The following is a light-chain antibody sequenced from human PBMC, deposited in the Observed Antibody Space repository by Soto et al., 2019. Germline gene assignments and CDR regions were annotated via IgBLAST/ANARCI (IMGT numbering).Light chain of an antibody. V-gene: IGKV3-20*01. CDR3: QQYGRSPPFT. Sequence: EIVLTQSPGTLSLSPGERATFSCRASQSVSSTYIAWYQQNPGQAPRLLIYGASSRATGIPDRFSGSGSGKDFTLTISRLEPEVFAVYFCQQYGRSPPFTFGQGTK. CDR1: QSVSSTY. CDR2: GAS. J-gene: IGKJ2*01.